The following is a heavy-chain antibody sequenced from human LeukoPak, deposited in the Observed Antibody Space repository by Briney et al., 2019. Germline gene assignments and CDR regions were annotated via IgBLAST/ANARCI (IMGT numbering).Heavy chain of an antibody. J-gene: IGHJ4*02. D-gene: IGHD6-19*01. Sequence: ASVKVSCKASGYTFTSYDINWVRQAPGQGLEWMGGIIPIFGTANYAQKFQGRVTITADESTSTAYMELSSLRSEDTAVYYCARDFGLPVAGTSYFDYWGQGTLVTVSS. CDR3: ARDFGLPVAGTSYFDY. CDR1: GYTFTSYD. V-gene: IGHV1-69*13. CDR2: IIPIFGTA.